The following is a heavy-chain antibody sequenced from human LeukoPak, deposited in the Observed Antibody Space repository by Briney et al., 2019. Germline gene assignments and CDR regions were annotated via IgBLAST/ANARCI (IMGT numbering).Heavy chain of an antibody. CDR2: ISGSGGST. CDR3: AKSYDYIWGSYRFNWFDS. V-gene: IGHV3-23*01. D-gene: IGHD3-16*02. J-gene: IGHJ5*01. CDR1: GFTFSSYW. Sequence: GGSLRLSCAATGFTFSSYWMHWVRQAPGKGLEWVSGISGSGGSTYYADSVKGRFTISRDNSKNTLYLQMNSLRAEDTAVYYCAKSYDYIWGSYRFNWFDSWGQGTLVTVSS.